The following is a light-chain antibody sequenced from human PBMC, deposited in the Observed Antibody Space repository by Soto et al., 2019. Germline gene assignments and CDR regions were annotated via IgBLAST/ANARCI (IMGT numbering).Light chain of an antibody. Sequence: DVVMTQSPLSLPVTLGQPASISCWSSQSLVYSDGNAYWTWFQQRPGQSPRRLIYQVSNRDSGVPDRFSGSGSGPDFTLKISRVEAEDVGVYYCMQGTHWPPTFGRGTKVEI. J-gene: IGKJ1*01. V-gene: IGKV2-30*01. CDR3: MQGTHWPPT. CDR2: QVS. CDR1: QSLVYSDGNAY.